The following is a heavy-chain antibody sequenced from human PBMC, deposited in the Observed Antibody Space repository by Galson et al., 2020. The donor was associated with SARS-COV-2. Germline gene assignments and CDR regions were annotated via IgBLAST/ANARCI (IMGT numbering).Heavy chain of an antibody. V-gene: IGHV1-2*02. CDR1: GYTFTGYY. Sequence: ASVKVSCKASGYTFTGYYMHWVRQAPGQGLEWMGWINPNSGGTNYAQKFQGRVTMTRDTSISTAYTELSRLRSDDTAVYYCAREVISDYYGMDVWGQGTTVTVSS. J-gene: IGHJ6*02. D-gene: IGHD3-10*01. CDR3: AREVISDYYGMDV. CDR2: INPNSGGT.